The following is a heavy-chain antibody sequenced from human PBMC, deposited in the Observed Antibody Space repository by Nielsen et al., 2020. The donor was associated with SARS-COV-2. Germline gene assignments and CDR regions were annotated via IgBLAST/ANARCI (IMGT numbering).Heavy chain of an antibody. D-gene: IGHD1-26*01. Sequence: GESLKISCAASGFTFSSYSMNWVRQAPGKGLEWVSYISSSSSTIYYADSVKGRFTISRDNAKNSLYLQMNSLRDEDTAVYYCARKSLVGATGVLDYWGQGTLVTVSS. CDR3: ARKSLVGATGVLDY. J-gene: IGHJ4*02. CDR2: ISSSSSTI. V-gene: IGHV3-48*02. CDR1: GFTFSSYS.